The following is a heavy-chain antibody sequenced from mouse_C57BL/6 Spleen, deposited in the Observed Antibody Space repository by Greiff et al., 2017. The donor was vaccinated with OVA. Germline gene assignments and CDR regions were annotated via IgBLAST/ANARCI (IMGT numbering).Heavy chain of an antibody. CDR1: GYTFTDYY. CDR3: ARGGNYSNYEEAMDY. CDR2: INPNNGGT. Sequence: EVQLQQSGPELVKPGASVKISCKASGYTFTDYYMNWVKQSHGKSLEWIGDINPNNGGTSYNQKFKGKATLTVDKSSSTAYMELRSLTSEDSAVYYCARGGNYSNYEEAMDYWGQGTSVTVSS. V-gene: IGHV1-26*01. D-gene: IGHD2-5*01. J-gene: IGHJ4*01.